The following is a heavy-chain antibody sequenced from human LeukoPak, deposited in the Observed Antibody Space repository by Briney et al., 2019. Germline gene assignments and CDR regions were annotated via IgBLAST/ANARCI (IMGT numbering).Heavy chain of an antibody. CDR3: ARDPYSGNYGNYYYYYMDV. D-gene: IGHD1-26*01. CDR1: GFTFSSYS. V-gene: IGHV3-48*04. Sequence: GGSLRLSCAASGFTFSSYSMNWVRQAPGKGLEWVSYISSSSSTIYYADSVKGRFTISRDNAKNSLYLQMNSLGPEDTAVYYCARDPYSGNYGNYYYYYMDVWGKGTTVTISS. CDR2: ISSSSSTI. J-gene: IGHJ6*03.